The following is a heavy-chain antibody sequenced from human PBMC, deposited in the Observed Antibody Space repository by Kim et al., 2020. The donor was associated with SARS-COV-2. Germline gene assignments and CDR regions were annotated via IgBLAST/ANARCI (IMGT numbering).Heavy chain of an antibody. J-gene: IGHJ4*02. CDR1: GFTFSSYG. CDR3: ASLDAGYSGYGTHFDY. CDR2: IWYDGSNK. D-gene: IGHD5-12*01. V-gene: IGHV3-33*01. Sequence: GGSLRLSCAASGFTFSSYGMHWVRQAPGKGLEWVAVIWYDGSNKYYADSVKGRFTISRDNSKNTLYLQMNSLRAEDTAVYYCASLDAGYSGYGTHFDYWGQGTLVTVSS.